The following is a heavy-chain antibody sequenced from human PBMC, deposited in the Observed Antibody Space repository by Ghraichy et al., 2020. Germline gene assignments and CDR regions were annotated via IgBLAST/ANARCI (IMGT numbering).Heavy chain of an antibody. CDR1: GFTFSSYW. CDR2: VNSDGSIT. V-gene: IGHV3-74*01. J-gene: IGHJ5*02. D-gene: IGHD5-12*01. CDR3: ARVPYSGYTTAYFHP. Sequence: GGSLRLSCTASGFTFSSYWMHWVRQAPGKGLVWVSCVNSDGSITSYADSVKGRFTISRDNAKNTLYLQINSLRAEDTAVYYCARVPYSGYTTAYFHPWGQGTLVTVSS.